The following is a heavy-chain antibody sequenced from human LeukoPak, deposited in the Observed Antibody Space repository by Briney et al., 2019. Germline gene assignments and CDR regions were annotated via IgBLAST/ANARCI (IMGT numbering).Heavy chain of an antibody. CDR3: ARPMVRGARRDWFDP. CDR1: GGSFSGYY. CDR2: INHSGST. D-gene: IGHD3-10*01. Sequence: SETLSLTCAVYGGSFSGYYLSWIRQPPGKRLEWIGEINHSGSTNYNPSLKGRVTISVDTSKNQFYLQLNSVTAEDTAVYYCARPMVRGARRDWFDPWGQGTLVTVSS. V-gene: IGHV4-34*01. J-gene: IGHJ5*02.